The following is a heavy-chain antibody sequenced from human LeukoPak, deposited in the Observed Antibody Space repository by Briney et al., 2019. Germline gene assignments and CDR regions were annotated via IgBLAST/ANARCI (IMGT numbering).Heavy chain of an antibody. D-gene: IGHD5-24*01. CDR3: ARGHTSESGSLQIS. CDR1: GYTFTSYD. CDR2: MNPNSGNT. J-gene: IGHJ5*02. Sequence: SSEKVSCKASGYTFTSYDSNWVRQATGQGLEWMGWMNPNSGNTGYAQKFQGRVTMTRKTSISTAYMELSSMRSEDTAVYYCARGHTSESGSLQISWAQGTLVTVSS. V-gene: IGHV1-8*01.